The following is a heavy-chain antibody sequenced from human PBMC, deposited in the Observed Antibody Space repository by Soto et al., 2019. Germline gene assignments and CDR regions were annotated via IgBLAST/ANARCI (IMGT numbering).Heavy chain of an antibody. D-gene: IGHD3-3*01. CDR1: GFTFSSYW. V-gene: IGHV3-7*03. CDR2: IKQDGSEK. Sequence: GGSLRLSCAASGFTFSSYWMSWVRQAPGKGLEWVANIKQDGSEKYYVDSVKGRFTISRDNAKNSLYLQMNSLRAEDTAVYYCARDHGTGLEWLPHYYHYYGMDVWGQGTTVTVSS. J-gene: IGHJ6*02. CDR3: ARDHGTGLEWLPHYYHYYGMDV.